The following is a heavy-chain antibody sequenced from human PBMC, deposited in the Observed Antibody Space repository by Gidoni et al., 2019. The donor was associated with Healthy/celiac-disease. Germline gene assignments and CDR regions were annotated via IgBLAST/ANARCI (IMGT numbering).Heavy chain of an antibody. CDR3: AKVRAYGDVGDFYDY. Sequence: EVQLLESGGGLVQTGGSLRLSCSASGFTFSSYAMSWVRQAPGKGLEWVSAISGSGGSTYYADSVKGRFTISRDNSKNTLYLQMNSLRAEDTAVYYCAKVRAYGDVGDFYDYWGQGTLVTVSS. CDR1: GFTFSSYA. D-gene: IGHD4-17*01. J-gene: IGHJ4*02. CDR2: ISGSGGST. V-gene: IGHV3-23*01.